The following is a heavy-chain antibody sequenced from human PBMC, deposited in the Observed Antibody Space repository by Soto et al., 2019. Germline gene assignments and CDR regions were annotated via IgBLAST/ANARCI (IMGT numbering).Heavy chain of an antibody. V-gene: IGHV3-30*18. CDR3: AKDVFVTVRGVINPYPIDY. J-gene: IGHJ4*02. CDR2: ISYDGSNK. CDR1: GFTFSSYG. D-gene: IGHD3-10*01. Sequence: GGSLGLSCAASGFTFSSYGMHWVRQAPGKGLEWVAVISYDGSNKYYADSVKGRFTISRDNSKNTLYLQMNSLRAEDTAVYYCAKDVFVTVRGVINPYPIDYSSQGTLVTVSS.